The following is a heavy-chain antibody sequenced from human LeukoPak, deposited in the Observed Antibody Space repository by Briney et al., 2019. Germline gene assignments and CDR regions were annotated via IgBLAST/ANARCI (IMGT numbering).Heavy chain of an antibody. CDR2: ISAIGDIT. D-gene: IGHD3-22*01. CDR3: AKVKSSLRVVGA. J-gene: IGHJ5*02. V-gene: IGHV3-23*01. Sequence: PGGSLRLSCAASGFIFRSSSMSWVRQAPGKGLEWVSSISAIGDITHYAESVQGRFTISRDNSGSTLYVQMNSLSVDDTAVYYCAKVKSSLRVVGAWGQGTLVTVSS. CDR1: GFIFRSSS.